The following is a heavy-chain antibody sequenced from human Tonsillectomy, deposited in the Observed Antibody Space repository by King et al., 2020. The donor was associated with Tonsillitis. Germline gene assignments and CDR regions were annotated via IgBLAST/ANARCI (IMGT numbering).Heavy chain of an antibody. V-gene: IGHV1-46*01. Sequence: QLVQSGAVVKKPGASVRVSCKASGYTFTSYYIHWVRQAPGQGLEWMGIINPNDDSTTYAQKFQGRVTMTRDLSTSTVYMELTNLRSEDTAVYYCARPLFSGNYWDFGYWGQGILVTVSS. D-gene: IGHD1-26*01. CDR3: ARPLFSGNYWDFGY. CDR2: INPNDDST. J-gene: IGHJ4*02. CDR1: GYTFTSYY.